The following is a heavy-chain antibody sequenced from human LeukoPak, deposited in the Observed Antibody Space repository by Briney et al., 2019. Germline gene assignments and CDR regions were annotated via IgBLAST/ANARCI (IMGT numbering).Heavy chain of an antibody. Sequence: PGGPLRLSCAASGSAFNTYGMQWVRQAPGKGLEWVAVDSFNGRVQYYADSVRGRFTISRDNSKNTLYLQMNSLRAEDTAVYYCAREYSSSWYGRRHYGMDVWGQGTTVTVSS. V-gene: IGHV3-30*03. CDR2: DSFNGRVQ. CDR3: AREYSSSWYGRRHYGMDV. D-gene: IGHD6-13*01. J-gene: IGHJ6*02. CDR1: GSAFNTYG.